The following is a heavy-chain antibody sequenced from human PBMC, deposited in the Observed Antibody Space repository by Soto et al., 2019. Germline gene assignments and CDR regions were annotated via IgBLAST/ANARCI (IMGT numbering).Heavy chain of an antibody. Sequence: QVQLQESGPGLVKPSQTLSLTCTVSGGSISSGGYYWSWIRQHPGKGLEWIGYIYYNGDTYYNPSLKSRVSISIDTSKNQFSLRLTSVTAADTAVYYCARSHRDNWESPDYFDYWGRGTLVTVSS. CDR3: ARSHRDNWESPDYFDY. D-gene: IGHD1-20*01. J-gene: IGHJ4*02. CDR1: GGSISSGGYY. V-gene: IGHV4-31*03. CDR2: IYYNGDT.